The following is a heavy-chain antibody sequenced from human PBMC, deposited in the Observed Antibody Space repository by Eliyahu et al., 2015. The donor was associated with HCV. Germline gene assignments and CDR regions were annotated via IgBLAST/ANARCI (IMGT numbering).Heavy chain of an antibody. J-gene: IGHJ5*02. CDR2: INHSGST. CDR3: ARGDLGYCSSTSCYPWFDP. Sequence: GLEWIGEINHSGSTNYNPSLKSRVTISVDTSKNQFSLKLSSVTAADTAVYYCARGDLGYCSSTSCYPWFDPWGQGTLVTVSS. D-gene: IGHD2-2*01. V-gene: IGHV4-34*01.